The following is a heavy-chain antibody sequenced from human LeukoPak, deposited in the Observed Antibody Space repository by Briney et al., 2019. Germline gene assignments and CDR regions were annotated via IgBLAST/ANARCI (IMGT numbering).Heavy chain of an antibody. CDR1: GYTFTSYD. Sequence: ASVKVSCKVSGYTFTSYDINWVRQATGQGLEWMGWMNPNSGNTGYAQKFQGRVTMTRNTSISTAYMELRSLRSEDTAVYYCASYPNWNYADLHYWGQGTRVTVSS. V-gene: IGHV1-8*01. D-gene: IGHD1-7*01. CDR3: ASYPNWNYADLHY. CDR2: MNPNSGNT. J-gene: IGHJ4*02.